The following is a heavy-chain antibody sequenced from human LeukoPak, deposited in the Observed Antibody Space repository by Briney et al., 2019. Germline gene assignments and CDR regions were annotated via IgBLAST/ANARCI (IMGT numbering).Heavy chain of an antibody. J-gene: IGHJ4*02. D-gene: IGHD6-19*01. CDR3: ARGTLSSGWTPSY. V-gene: IGHV3-11*06. CDR2: ISTTSSYI. CDR1: GFTFSDYY. Sequence: PGGSLRLSCAASGFTFSDYYMSWIRQAPGKGLEWVSSISTTSSYIYYADSMKGRFTISRDNAKNSLYLQMNSLRAEDTAVYYCARGTLSSGWTPSYWGQGTLVTVSS.